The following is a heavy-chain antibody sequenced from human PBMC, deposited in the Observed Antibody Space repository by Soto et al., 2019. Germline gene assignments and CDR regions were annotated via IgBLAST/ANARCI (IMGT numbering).Heavy chain of an antibody. CDR1: GGTFSSYA. V-gene: IGHV1-69*06. J-gene: IGHJ4*02. CDR3: ARCQRGYSYGYLDY. Sequence: SVKVSCKASGGTFSSYAISWVRQAPGQGLEWMGGIIPIFGTANYAQKFQGRVTITADKSTSTAYMELSSLRSEDTAVYYCARCQRGYSYGYLDYWGQGTLVTVSS. D-gene: IGHD5-18*01. CDR2: IIPIFGTA.